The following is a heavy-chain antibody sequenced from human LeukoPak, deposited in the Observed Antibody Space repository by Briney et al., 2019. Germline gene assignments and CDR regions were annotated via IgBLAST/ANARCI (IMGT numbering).Heavy chain of an antibody. CDR3: ARIMTNHYYYYGMDV. CDR1: GFTFSDYY. CDR2: ISSSGSTI. D-gene: IGHD4-11*01. Sequence: GGSLRLSCAASGFTFSDYYMSWIRQAPGKGLEWVSYISSSGSTIYCADSVKGRFTISRDNAKNSLYLQMNSLRAEDTAVYYCARIMTNHYYYYGMDVWGQGTTVTVSS. V-gene: IGHV3-11*01. J-gene: IGHJ6*02.